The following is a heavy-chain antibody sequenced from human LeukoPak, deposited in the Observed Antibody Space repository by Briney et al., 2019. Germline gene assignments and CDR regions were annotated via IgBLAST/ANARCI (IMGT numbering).Heavy chain of an antibody. V-gene: IGHV3-9*01. CDR1: GFTFEAFG. J-gene: IGHJ4*02. CDR2: ITWNSENI. Sequence: GGSLRLSCAASGFTFEAFGMHWDRQAPGKGLEWVSGITWNSENIVYADSVRGRFTISRDNAKNSLYLQMNSLRPEDTAFYYCAGGPAGDFFSPYYELDYWGQGTLVTVSS. CDR3: AGGPAGDFFSPYYELDY. D-gene: IGHD3-3*01.